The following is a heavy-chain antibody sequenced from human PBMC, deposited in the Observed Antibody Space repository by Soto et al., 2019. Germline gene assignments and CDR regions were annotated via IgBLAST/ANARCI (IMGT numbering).Heavy chain of an antibody. CDR3: AKGVAGWYYFDY. CDR1: GFTFDDSA. D-gene: IGHD3-3*01. J-gene: IGHJ4*02. V-gene: IGHV3-9*01. CDR2: ISWNSGTT. Sequence: EVQLVESGGGLVQPGRSLRLSCAASGFTFDDSAMHWVRQAPGKGLEWVSGISWNSGTTGYADSVKGRFTISRDNAKNSLYLQMNSLRGEDTALYYCAKGVAGWYYFDYWGQGTLVTVSS.